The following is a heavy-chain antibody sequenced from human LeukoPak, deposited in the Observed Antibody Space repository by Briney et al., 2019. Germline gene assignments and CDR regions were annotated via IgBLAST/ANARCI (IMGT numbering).Heavy chain of an antibody. CDR2: IRYDGDNK. J-gene: IGHJ4*02. CDR3: AKPVHIAVATRGYYFDF. D-gene: IGHD6-19*01. V-gene: IGHV3-30*02. Sequence: PGGSLRLSCAASGFTFSSHGMHWVRQAPGKGLEWVAFIRYDGDNKNYADSVRGRFTISRDNSKNTLYLQMNSLRAEDTAVYYCAKPVHIAVATRGYYFDFWGQGTLVTVSS. CDR1: GFTFSSHG.